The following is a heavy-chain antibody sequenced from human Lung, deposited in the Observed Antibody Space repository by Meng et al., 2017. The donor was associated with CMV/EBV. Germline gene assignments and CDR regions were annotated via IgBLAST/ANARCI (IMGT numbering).Heavy chain of an antibody. CDR1: GYSISNGYY. J-gene: IGHJ5*02. V-gene: IGHV4-38-2*02. CDR3: ARDYRTGCSSTSCYNWFDP. Sequence: SXTLSLXCTVSGYSISNGYYWGWIRQPPGKGLEWIGSIYHSGSTYYNPSLKSRVTISVDTSKNQFSLKLSSVTAADTAVYYCARDYRTGCSSTSCYNWFDPWXQGTLVTVSS. CDR2: IYHSGST. D-gene: IGHD2-2*01.